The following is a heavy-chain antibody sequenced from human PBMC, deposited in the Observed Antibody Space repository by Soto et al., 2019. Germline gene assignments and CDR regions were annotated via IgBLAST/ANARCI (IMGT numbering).Heavy chain of an antibody. J-gene: IGHJ4*02. D-gene: IGHD3-16*02. CDR2: IYYSGST. Sequence: SETLSLTCTVSGGSISSSSYYWGWIRQPPGKGLEWIGSIYYSGSTYYNPSLKSRVTISVDTSKNQFSLKLSSVTAADTAVYYCARRYDYIWGSYRPNYYFDYWGQGTLVTVSS. CDR3: ARRYDYIWGSYRPNYYFDY. CDR1: GGSISSSSYY. V-gene: IGHV4-39*01.